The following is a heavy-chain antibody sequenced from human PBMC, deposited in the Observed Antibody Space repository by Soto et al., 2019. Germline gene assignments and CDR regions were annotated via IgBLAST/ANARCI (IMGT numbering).Heavy chain of an antibody. CDR1: GGSISSYY. Sequence: SETLSLTCTVSGGSISSYYWSWIRQPPGKGLEWIGYIYYSGSTNYNPSLKSRVTISVDTSKNQFSLKLSSVTAADTAVYYCARRGDYYGSGSYHAYWGQGTLVTVSS. V-gene: IGHV4-59*01. D-gene: IGHD3-10*01. CDR2: IYYSGST. J-gene: IGHJ4*02. CDR3: ARRGDYYGSGSYHAY.